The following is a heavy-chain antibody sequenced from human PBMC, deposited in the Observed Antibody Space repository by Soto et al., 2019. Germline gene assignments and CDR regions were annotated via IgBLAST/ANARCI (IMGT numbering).Heavy chain of an antibody. Sequence: SVKVSCKASGGTFSSYTISWVRQAPGQGLEWMGRIIPILGIANYAQKFQGRVTITADKSTSTAYMELSSLRSEDTAVYYCAREGADCSSTSCYDFSIEGAFDIWGQGTMVTVS. CDR3: AREGADCSSTSCYDFSIEGAFDI. CDR2: IIPILGIA. D-gene: IGHD2-2*01. V-gene: IGHV1-69*04. CDR1: GGTFSSYT. J-gene: IGHJ3*02.